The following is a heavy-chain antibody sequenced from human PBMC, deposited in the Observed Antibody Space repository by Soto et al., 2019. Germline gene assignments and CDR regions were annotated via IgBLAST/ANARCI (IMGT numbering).Heavy chain of an antibody. D-gene: IGHD3-10*01. V-gene: IGHV3-23*01. J-gene: IGHJ6*02. CDR3: AKGPGSVFGPLTPHSYYYSGMDV. Sequence: PGGSLRLSCAASGFTFSSYAMSWVRQAPGKGLEWVSAISGSGGSTYYADSVKGRFTISRDNSKNTLYLQMNSLRAEDTAVYYCAKGPGSVFGPLTPHSYYYSGMDVWAQGTTVAVSS. CDR2: ISGSGGST. CDR1: GFTFSSYA.